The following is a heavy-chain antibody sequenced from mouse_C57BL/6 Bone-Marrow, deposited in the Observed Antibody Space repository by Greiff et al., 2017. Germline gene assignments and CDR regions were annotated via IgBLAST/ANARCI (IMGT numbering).Heavy chain of an antibody. V-gene: IGHV1-53*01. J-gene: IGHJ4*01. D-gene: IGHD3-1*01. Sequence: QVQLQQPGPELVKPGASVTLSCKASGYTITSYWMHWVKQRPGQGLEWLGNINPSNGGTNYNEKFKSKATLTVDNSASTAYMQLSSLTSEDAAVYYCARLCGLGDYWGQGTSVTVSS. CDR2: INPSNGGT. CDR1: GYTITSYW. CDR3: ARLCGLGDY.